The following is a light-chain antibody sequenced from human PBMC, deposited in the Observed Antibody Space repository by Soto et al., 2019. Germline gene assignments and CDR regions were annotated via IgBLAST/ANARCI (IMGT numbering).Light chain of an antibody. Sequence: EIVMTQSPATLSVSPGERATLSCRASRSVSSNLAWYRQKPGQAPRLLLYGASTRATGIPARFSGSGSGTEFTLTISSLQSEDFAVYYCQQYNNWPGTFGQGTKVEIK. CDR2: GAS. V-gene: IGKV3-15*01. J-gene: IGKJ1*01. CDR1: RSVSSN. CDR3: QQYNNWPGT.